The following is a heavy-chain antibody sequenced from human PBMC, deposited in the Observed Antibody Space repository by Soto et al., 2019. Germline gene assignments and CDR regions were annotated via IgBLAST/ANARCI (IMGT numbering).Heavy chain of an antibody. CDR3: ARVSNYDILTGYYHYYYYGMDV. Sequence: QVQLQESGPGLVKPSETLSLTCTVSGGSISSYYWSWIRQSPGKGLEWIGYIYYSGSTNYNPSLKSRVTISVDTSKNQFSLKLSSVTAADTAVYYCARVSNYDILTGYYHYYYYGMDVWGQGTTVTVSS. CDR1: GGSISSYY. J-gene: IGHJ6*02. D-gene: IGHD3-9*01. CDR2: IYYSGST. V-gene: IGHV4-59*01.